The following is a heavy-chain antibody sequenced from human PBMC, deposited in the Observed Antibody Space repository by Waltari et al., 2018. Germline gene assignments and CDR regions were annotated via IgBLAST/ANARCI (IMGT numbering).Heavy chain of an antibody. CDR1: GGSFRGSS. CDR2: INHSGST. J-gene: IGHJ6*02. Sequence: QVQLQQWGAGLLKPSETLSLTCAVYGGSFRGSSWSWIRQPPGKGLEWIGEINHSGSTNYNPSLKSRVTISVDTSKNQFSLKLSSVTAADTAVYYCASGRGESRRTGYYGMDVWGQGTTVTVSS. CDR3: ASGRGESRRTGYYGMDV. D-gene: IGHD4-17*01. V-gene: IGHV4-34*01.